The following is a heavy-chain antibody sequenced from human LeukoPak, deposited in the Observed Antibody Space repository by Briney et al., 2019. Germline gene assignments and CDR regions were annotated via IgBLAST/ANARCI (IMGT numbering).Heavy chain of an antibody. CDR2: IYISGST. J-gene: IGHJ4*02. Sequence: SETLSLTCTVSGGSISIYYWSWIRQPAGKGLEWIGRIYISGSTNYNPSLKSRVTISVDKSKNQFSLKLSSVTAADTAVYYCARGPPYYGSGSYSYWGQGTLVTVSS. CDR3: ARGPPYYGSGSYSY. V-gene: IGHV4-4*07. CDR1: GGSISIYY. D-gene: IGHD3-10*01.